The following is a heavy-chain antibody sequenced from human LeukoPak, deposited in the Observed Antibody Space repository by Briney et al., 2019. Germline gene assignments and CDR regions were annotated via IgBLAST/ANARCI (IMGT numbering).Heavy chain of an antibody. Sequence: GGSLRLSCAASGFTFSSYGMHWVRQAPGKGLEWVAVISYDGSNKYYADSVKGRFTISRDNSKNTLYLQTNSLRAEDTAVYYCAKDGYCSGGSCSIRGWAPDFFDYWGQGTLVTVSS. CDR1: GFTFSSYG. CDR3: AKDGYCSGGSCSIRGWAPDFFDY. CDR2: ISYDGSNK. J-gene: IGHJ4*02. D-gene: IGHD2-15*01. V-gene: IGHV3-30*18.